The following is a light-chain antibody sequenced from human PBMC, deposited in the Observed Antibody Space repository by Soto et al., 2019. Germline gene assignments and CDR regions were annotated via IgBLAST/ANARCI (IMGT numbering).Light chain of an antibody. CDR1: QSVSSSY. J-gene: IGKJ2*01. CDR3: QEDGSSSYT. V-gene: IGKV3-20*01. Sequence: EIVLTQSPGTLSLSPGERATLSGRASQSVSSSYLAWYQQKPGQAPRLLIYDASSRATGIPDRFSGSGSGTAFTLTISRLEPEDFAVYYCQEDGSSSYTFGQGTKLEIK. CDR2: DAS.